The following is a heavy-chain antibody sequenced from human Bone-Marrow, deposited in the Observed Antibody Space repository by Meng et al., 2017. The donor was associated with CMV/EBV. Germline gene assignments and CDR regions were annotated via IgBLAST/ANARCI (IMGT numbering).Heavy chain of an antibody. V-gene: IGHV3-21*01. D-gene: IGHD3-3*01. CDR1: GFTFSSYW. CDR3: ARDLREMITIFGVVTDYYYGMDV. Sequence: GESLKISCAASGFTFSSYWMSWVRQAPGKGLEWVSSISSSSSYIYYADSVKGRFTISRDNAKNSLYLQMNSLRAEDTAVYYCARDLREMITIFGVVTDYYYGMDVWGQGTTVTVSS. CDR2: ISSSSSYI. J-gene: IGHJ6*02.